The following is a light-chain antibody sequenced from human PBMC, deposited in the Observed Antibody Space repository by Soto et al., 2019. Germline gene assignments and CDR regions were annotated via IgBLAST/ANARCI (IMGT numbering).Light chain of an antibody. J-gene: IGKJ1*01. V-gene: IGKV3-20*01. CDR1: QSVSRSF. CDR2: GAS. Sequence: EIASTQSPGTLDLATGERGTLSCRASQSVSRSFLAWYKQKPGQAPRLSIDGASSRATGIPDRFSGRGAGTDFTRTISRLEPEDFAVYYGHQYGSSPATVGQGTKVEIK. CDR3: HQYGSSPAT.